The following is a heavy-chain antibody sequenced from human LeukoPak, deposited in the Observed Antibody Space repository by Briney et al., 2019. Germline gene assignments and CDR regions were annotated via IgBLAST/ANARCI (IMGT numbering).Heavy chain of an antibody. D-gene: IGHD3-3*01. CDR3: ARDRVLRFCGQFDP. CDR1: GGSISSGGYC. CDR2: IYYSGST. J-gene: IGHJ5*02. Sequence: SETLSLTCTVSGGSISSGGYCWSWIRQHPGKGLEWIGYIYYSGSTYDNPSIKSRVTISVDTSKNQFSLKLSSVTAADTAVYYCARDRVLRFCGQFDPWGQGTLVSVSS. V-gene: IGHV4-31*03.